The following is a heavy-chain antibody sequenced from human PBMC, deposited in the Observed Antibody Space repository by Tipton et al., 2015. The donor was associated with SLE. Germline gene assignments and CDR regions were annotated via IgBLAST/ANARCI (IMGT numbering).Heavy chain of an antibody. CDR1: GGPISSGSYY. V-gene: IGHV4-61*02. J-gene: IGHJ3*02. CDR2: IYTSGST. CDR3: ARTGPGAFDI. Sequence: TLSLTCTVSGGPISSGSYYWSWIRQPAGKGLEWIGRIYTSGSTNYNPSLKSRVTISVDTSKNQFSLKLSSVTAADTAVYYCARTGPGAFDIWGQGTMVTVSS.